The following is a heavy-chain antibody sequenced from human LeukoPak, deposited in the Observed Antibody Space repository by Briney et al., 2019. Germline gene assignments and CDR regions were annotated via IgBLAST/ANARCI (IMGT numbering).Heavy chain of an antibody. J-gene: IGHJ4*02. D-gene: IGHD3-3*01. CDR2: ISYDGSNK. V-gene: IGHV3-30*18. CDR1: GFTFSSYG. CDR3: AKDLDEY. Sequence: GGSLRLSCATSGFTFSSYGMHWVRQAPGKGLEWVAVISYDGSNKNYADSVKGRFTISRDNSKNTLYLQMNRLRAEDTAVYYCAKDLDEYWGQGTLVTVSS.